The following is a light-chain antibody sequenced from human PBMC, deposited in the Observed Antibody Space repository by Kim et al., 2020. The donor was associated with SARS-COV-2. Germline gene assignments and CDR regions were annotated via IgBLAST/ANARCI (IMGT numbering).Light chain of an antibody. CDR1: SNNVGNQG. V-gene: IGLV10-54*01. Sequence: QAGLTQPPSVSEALRQTATLTCTGNSNNVGNQGAAWLQQEEGHPPKLLSYRNDNRPSGISERFSASRSGNTASLTITGLQPEDEADYYCSAWDCSLSSWVFGGGTQLTVL. J-gene: IGLJ3*02. CDR3: SAWDCSLSSWV. CDR2: RND.